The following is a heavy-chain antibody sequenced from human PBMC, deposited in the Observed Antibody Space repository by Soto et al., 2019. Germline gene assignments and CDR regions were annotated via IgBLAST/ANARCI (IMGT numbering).Heavy chain of an antibody. Sequence: QVQLVESEGGVVQPGRSLRLSCAASGFTFSSYGMHWVRQAPGKGLEWVAVISYDGSNKYYADSVKGRFTISRDNSKNTLYLQMNSLRAEDTAVYYCANLGAHAFDIWGKGTMVTVSS. V-gene: IGHV3-30*18. CDR1: GFTFSSYG. J-gene: IGHJ3*02. CDR2: ISYDGSNK. CDR3: ANLGAHAFDI.